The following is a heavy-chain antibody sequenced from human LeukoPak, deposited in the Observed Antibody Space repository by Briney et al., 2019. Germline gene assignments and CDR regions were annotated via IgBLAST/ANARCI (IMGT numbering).Heavy chain of an antibody. CDR1: GYTFTSYG. CDR2: VSGYSGNT. CDR3: ARCNEYYYYYMDV. Sequence: ASVKVSCKASGYTFTSYGLSWVRQAPGQGLEWMGWVSGYSGNTNYAQKFQDRVTMTTDTSTSTAYMELRSLKSDDTAVYYCARCNEYYYYYMDVWGKGTTVTVSS. J-gene: IGHJ6*03. V-gene: IGHV1-18*01. D-gene: IGHD1-1*01.